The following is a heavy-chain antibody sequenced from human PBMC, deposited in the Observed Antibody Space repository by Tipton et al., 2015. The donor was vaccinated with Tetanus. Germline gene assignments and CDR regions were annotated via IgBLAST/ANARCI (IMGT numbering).Heavy chain of an antibody. CDR1: GFRFSYSG. D-gene: IGHD2-15*01. J-gene: IGHJ4*02. CDR3: AKEFQRARIRFFDS. V-gene: IGHV3-30*18. Sequence: SLRLSCAASGFRFSYSGMHWVRQAPGKGPEWVAVIPFDGRNERYADSVKGRFIISRDNSKNTLYLQMNSLRPEDTAVYYCAKEFQRARIRFFDSWGQGSQVTASS. CDR2: IPFDGRNE.